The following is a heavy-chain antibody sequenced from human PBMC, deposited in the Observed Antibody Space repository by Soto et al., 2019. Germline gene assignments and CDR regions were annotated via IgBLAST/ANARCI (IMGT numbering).Heavy chain of an antibody. CDR3: ARDDDYVDNGLDY. V-gene: IGHV1-18*01. CDR2: ISAYNGNT. Sequence: ASVKVSCKASGYTFTSYGISWVRQAPGQGLEWMGWISAYNGNTNYAQKLQGRFTISRDNSKNTLYLEMSSLRVDDTAVYYCARDDDYVDNGLDYWGQGTLVTVSS. CDR1: GYTFTSYG. D-gene: IGHD3-10*02. J-gene: IGHJ4*02.